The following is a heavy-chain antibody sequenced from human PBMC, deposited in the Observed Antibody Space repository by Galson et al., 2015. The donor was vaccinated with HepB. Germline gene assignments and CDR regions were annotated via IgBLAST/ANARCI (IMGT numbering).Heavy chain of an antibody. CDR2: TYYRSKWYN. D-gene: IGHD3-9*01. CDR3: ARDPFYYDILTGYSPFDYYYYGMDV. CDR1: GDSVSSNSAA. Sequence: CAISGDSVSSNSAAWSWIRQSPSRGLEWLGRTYYRSKWYNDYGASVKSRITINADTSKNQFSLQLNSVTPEDTAVYYCARDPFYYDILTGYSPFDYYYYGMDVWGQGTTVTVSS. V-gene: IGHV6-1*01. J-gene: IGHJ6*02.